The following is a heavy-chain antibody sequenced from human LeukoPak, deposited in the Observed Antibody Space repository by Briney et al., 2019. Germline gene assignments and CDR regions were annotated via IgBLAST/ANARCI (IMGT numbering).Heavy chain of an antibody. CDR1: GGTFSSYA. V-gene: IGHV1-69*13. D-gene: IGHD3-10*01. Sequence: GASVKVSCKASGGTFSSYAISWVRQAPGQGLEWMGGIIPIFGTANYAQKFQGRVTITADESTSTAYMELSSLRSEDTAVYYCARGLLWFGELLEPYYYYMDVWGKGTTVTISS. CDR2: IIPIFGTA. J-gene: IGHJ6*03. CDR3: ARGLLWFGELLEPYYYYMDV.